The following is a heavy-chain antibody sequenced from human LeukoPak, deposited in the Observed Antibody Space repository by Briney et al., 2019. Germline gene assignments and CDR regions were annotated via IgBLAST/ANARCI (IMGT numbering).Heavy chain of an antibody. CDR2: IKQAGSEK. CDR1: GFTFSSYW. J-gene: IGHJ4*02. Sequence: PGGSLRLSCAASGFTFSSYWMSWVRQAPGKGLEWVSTIKQAGSEKQYVDSVKGRFAISRDNAENSLYLQMNSLKAEDTAVYYCGRFTRSGDSVYWGQGTLVTVSS. V-gene: IGHV3-7*04. CDR3: GRFTRSGDSVY. D-gene: IGHD7-27*01.